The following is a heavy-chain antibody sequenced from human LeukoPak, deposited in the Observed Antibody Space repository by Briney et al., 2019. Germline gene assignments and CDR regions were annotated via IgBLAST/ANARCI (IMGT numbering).Heavy chain of an antibody. CDR2: IKQDGSEK. J-gene: IGHJ4*02. CDR3: AKGYYFDILSGYSSLDS. Sequence: GGSLRLSCAASGFTFSDYYMSWVRQAPGKGLEWVANIKQDGSEKYYVDSVKGRFTISRDNAKNSLYLQMNSLRAEDTAAYHCAKGYYFDILSGYSSLDSWGQGTLVTVSS. D-gene: IGHD3-9*01. V-gene: IGHV3-7*01. CDR1: GFTFSDYY.